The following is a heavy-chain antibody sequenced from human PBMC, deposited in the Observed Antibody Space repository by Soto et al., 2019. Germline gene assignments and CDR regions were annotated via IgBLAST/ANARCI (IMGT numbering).Heavy chain of an antibody. CDR3: ARESRDCSGGSCSPQKDFDY. V-gene: IGHV1-69*13. D-gene: IGHD2-15*01. CDR1: GGTFSSYA. CDR2: IIPIFGTA. Sequence: ASVKVSCKASGGTFSSYAISWVRRAPGQGLEWMGGIIPIFGTANYAQKFQGRVTITADESTSTAYMELSSLRSEDTAVYYCARESRDCSGGSCSPQKDFDYWGQGTLVTVSS. J-gene: IGHJ4*02.